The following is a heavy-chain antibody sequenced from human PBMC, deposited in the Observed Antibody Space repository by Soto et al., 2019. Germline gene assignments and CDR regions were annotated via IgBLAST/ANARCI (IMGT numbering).Heavy chain of an antibody. V-gene: IGHV3-23*01. Sequence: VGSLRLSCAASGFTFSSYAMSWVRQAPGKGLEWVSAISGSGGSTYYADSVKGRFTISRDNSKNTLYLQMNSLRAEDTAVYYCAKEMITFGGVIAPFDYWGQGTLVTVSS. D-gene: IGHD3-16*02. CDR1: GFTFSSYA. CDR2: ISGSGGST. J-gene: IGHJ4*02. CDR3: AKEMITFGGVIAPFDY.